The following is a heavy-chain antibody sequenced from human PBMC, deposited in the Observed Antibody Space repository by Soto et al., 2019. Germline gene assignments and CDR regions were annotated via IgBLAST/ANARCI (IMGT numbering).Heavy chain of an antibody. CDR2: IYHSGST. J-gene: IGHJ6*02. V-gene: IGHV4-30-2*01. CDR3: ARDRGWFGELQTYYYYGMDV. D-gene: IGHD3-10*01. Sequence: PSETLSLTCTVSGGSINSGGYSWTWIRQPPGKGLEWIGFIYHSGSTNYNPSLKSRVTISVDKSKNQFSLKLSSVTAADTAVYYCARDRGWFGELQTYYYYGMDVWGQGTTVTVSS. CDR1: GGSINSGGYS.